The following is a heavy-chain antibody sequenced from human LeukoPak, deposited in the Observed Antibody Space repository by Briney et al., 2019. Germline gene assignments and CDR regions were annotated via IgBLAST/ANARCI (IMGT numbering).Heavy chain of an antibody. CDR3: AREYYDYVWGSYRPNDY. Sequence: GRSLRLSCAASGFTFSSYAMHWVRQAPGKGLEWVAVISYDGSNKYYADSVKGRFTISRDNSKNTLYLQMNSLRAEDTAVYYCAREYYDYVWGSYRPNDYWGQGTLVTVSS. CDR2: ISYDGSNK. CDR1: GFTFSSYA. D-gene: IGHD3-16*02. V-gene: IGHV3-30-3*01. J-gene: IGHJ4*02.